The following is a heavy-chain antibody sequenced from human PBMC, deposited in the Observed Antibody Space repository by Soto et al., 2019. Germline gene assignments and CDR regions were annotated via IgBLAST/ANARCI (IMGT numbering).Heavy chain of an antibody. CDR1: GYTFTSYD. J-gene: IGHJ4*02. CDR2: MNPNSGNT. Sequence: GASVNVSCKASGYTFTSYDINWVRQATGQGLEWMGWMNPNSGNTGYAQKFQGRVTMTRNTSISTAYMELSSLRSEDTAVYYCARGRYSQEGLYDFDYWGQGTLVTVSS. D-gene: IGHD5-18*01. V-gene: IGHV1-8*01. CDR3: ARGRYSQEGLYDFDY.